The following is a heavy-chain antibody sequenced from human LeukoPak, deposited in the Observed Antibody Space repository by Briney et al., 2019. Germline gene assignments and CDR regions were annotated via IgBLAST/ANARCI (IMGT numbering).Heavy chain of an antibody. Sequence: KTSETLSLTCTVSGGSISSYYWSWIRQPPGKKLEWIGHIYNSGTTNYNPSLKSRVSISADTSKNQFSLQVGSVTAADTAVYYCARGSGRYYYYGIDVWGQGTTVTVSS. CDR1: GGSISSYY. CDR3: ARGSGRYYYYGIDV. J-gene: IGHJ6*02. D-gene: IGHD7-27*01. CDR2: IYNSGTT. V-gene: IGHV4-59*01.